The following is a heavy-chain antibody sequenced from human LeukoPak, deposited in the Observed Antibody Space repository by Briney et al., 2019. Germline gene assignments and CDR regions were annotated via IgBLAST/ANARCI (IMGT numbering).Heavy chain of an antibody. CDR1: GYTFTSYG. V-gene: IGHV1-18*01. CDR3: ASQNSSGWFRPYYYYGMDV. CDR2: ISAYNGNT. D-gene: IGHD6-19*01. Sequence: GASVKVSCKASGYTFTSYGISWVRQAPGQGLEWMGWISAYNGNTNYAQKLQGRVTMTTDTSTSTAYMELRSLRSDGTAVYYCASQNSSGWFRPYYYYGMDVWGQGTTVTVSS. J-gene: IGHJ6*02.